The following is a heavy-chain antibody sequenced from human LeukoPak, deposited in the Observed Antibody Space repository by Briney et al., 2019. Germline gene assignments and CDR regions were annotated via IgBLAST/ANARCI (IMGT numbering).Heavy chain of an antibody. D-gene: IGHD2-15*01. J-gene: IGHJ3*02. V-gene: IGHV1-69*04. CDR1: GGTFSSYA. CDR3: ARDKGAYCSGGSCYSRSDAFDI. CDR2: IIPIFGIA. Sequence: SVKVSCKASGGTFSSYAISWVRQARGQGLEWMGRIIPIFGIANYAQKFQGRVTITADKSTSTAYMELSSLRSEDTAVYYCARDKGAYCSGGSCYSRSDAFDIWGQGTRVTVSS.